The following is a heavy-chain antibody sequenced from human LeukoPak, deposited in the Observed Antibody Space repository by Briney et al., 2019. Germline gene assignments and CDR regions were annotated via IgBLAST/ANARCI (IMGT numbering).Heavy chain of an antibody. J-gene: IGHJ4*02. Sequence: GGSLRLSCAASGFTFSSYAMSWVRQAPGKGLEWVSAISGSGGSTYYADSVKGRFTISRDNSKNTLYLQMNSLRAEDTAVYYCTTDSQRSTYYYEFDYWGQGTLVTVSS. CDR2: ISGSGGST. CDR3: TTDSQRSTYYYEFDY. V-gene: IGHV3-23*01. D-gene: IGHD2/OR15-2a*01. CDR1: GFTFSSYA.